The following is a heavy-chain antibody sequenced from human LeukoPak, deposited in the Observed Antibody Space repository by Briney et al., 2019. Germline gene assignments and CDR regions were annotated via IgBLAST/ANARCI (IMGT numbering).Heavy chain of an antibody. CDR1: GGSISSGSYY. V-gene: IGHV4-61*02. J-gene: IGHJ4*02. D-gene: IGHD3-3*01. Sequence: PSQTLSLTCTVSGGSISSGSYYWSRIRQPGGKGLEWIGRIYTSGSTNYNPSLKSRVTISVDTSKNQFSLKLSPVTAADTAVYYCARVGGPYDFRTHWGQGTLVTVSS. CDR3: ARVGGPYDFRTH. CDR2: IYTSGST.